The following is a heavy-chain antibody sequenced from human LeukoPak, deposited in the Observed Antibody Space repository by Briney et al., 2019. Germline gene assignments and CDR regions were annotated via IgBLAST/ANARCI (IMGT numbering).Heavy chain of an antibody. D-gene: IGHD2-8*01. CDR1: GFTFSDYY. J-gene: IGHJ4*02. V-gene: IGHV3-11*06. CDR3: ARVLSRGSFDY. CDR2: ISSSSSYT. Sequence: GGSLRLSCAASGFTFSDYYMSWLRQAPGKGLEWVSYISSSSSYTNYADSVKGRFTISRDNAKNSLYLQMNSLRAEDTAVYYCARVLSRGSFDYWGQGTLVTVSS.